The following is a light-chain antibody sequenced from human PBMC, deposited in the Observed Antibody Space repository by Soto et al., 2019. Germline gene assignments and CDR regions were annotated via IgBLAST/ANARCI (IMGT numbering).Light chain of an antibody. V-gene: IGKV3-20*01. CDR1: QSVSSSY. CDR2: GAS. J-gene: IGKJ3*01. Sequence: DIVLTQSPGTLSLSPGERATLSCRASQSVSSSYLAWYQQKPGQAPRLLIYGASSRATGIPDRFSGSGSGTVFTLTISRLEPDDFAVYYCQQYVRPRGTFGPGTKVDIK. CDR3: QQYVRPRGT.